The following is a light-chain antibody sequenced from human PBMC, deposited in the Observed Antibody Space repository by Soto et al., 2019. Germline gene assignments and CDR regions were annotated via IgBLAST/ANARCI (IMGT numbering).Light chain of an antibody. Sequence: DIPMTHSPPSLSASIGDRVTITCRASHPISNYLNWYQHRPGKAPKLLIYGASTLQSGVPSRFSGSESGTDFTLTITSLQPEDCATYYCQQTYATPITFGQGTRLDIK. CDR1: HPISNY. CDR2: GAS. CDR3: QQTYATPIT. J-gene: IGKJ5*01. V-gene: IGKV1-39*01.